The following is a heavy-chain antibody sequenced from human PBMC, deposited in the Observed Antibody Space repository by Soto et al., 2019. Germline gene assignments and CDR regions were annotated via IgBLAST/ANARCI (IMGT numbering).Heavy chain of an antibody. D-gene: IGHD2-15*01. CDR1: GYTLTELS. J-gene: IGHJ3*02. CDR2: FDPEDGET. Sequence: QVQLVQSGAEVKKPGASVKVSCKVSGYTLTELSMHWVRQAPGKGLEWMGGFDPEDGETIYAQKFQGRVNMTEDTSTDTAYMELSSLRSEDTAVYYCATEAAVVVVAATINADDDAFDIWGQGTMVTVSS. V-gene: IGHV1-24*01. CDR3: ATEAAVVVVAATINADDDAFDI.